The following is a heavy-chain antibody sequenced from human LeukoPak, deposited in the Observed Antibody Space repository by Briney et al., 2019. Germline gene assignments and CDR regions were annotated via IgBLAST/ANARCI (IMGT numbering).Heavy chain of an antibody. J-gene: IGHJ6*03. D-gene: IGHD3-16*01. Sequence: SETLSLTCTVSGGSFSKYYWHWFRQPPGKGPQWIGEINYSGSTKYNPSLKSRVTISIDTSKNQFSLKLSSVTAADTAVYYCAQWGNNMDVWGKGTTVIVSS. V-gene: IGHV4-34*01. CDR1: GGSFSKYY. CDR2: INYSGST. CDR3: AQWGNNMDV.